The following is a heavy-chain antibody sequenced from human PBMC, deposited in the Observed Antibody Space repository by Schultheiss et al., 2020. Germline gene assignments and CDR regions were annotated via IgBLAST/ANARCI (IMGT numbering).Heavy chain of an antibody. V-gene: IGHV2-70*01. CDR1: GFSLSTSGMC. CDR3: ARSRFHADSRAFDN. CDR2: IDWDDDK. J-gene: IGHJ3*02. Sequence: SGPTLVQPTQTLTLTCNFSGFSLSTSGMCVSWIRQPPGKALEWLALIDWDDDKYYSTSLKTRLTISKDTSKNQVVLTMTNMDPVDTATYYCARSRFHADSRAFDNCCEAAMVIVSS. D-gene: IGHD3-3*01.